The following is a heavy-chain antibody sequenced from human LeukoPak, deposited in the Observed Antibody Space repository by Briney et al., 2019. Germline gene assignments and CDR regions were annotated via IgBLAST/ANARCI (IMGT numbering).Heavy chain of an antibody. J-gene: IGHJ6*02. CDR1: GGSISSYY. CDR2: IYYSGST. D-gene: IGHD3-3*01. Sequence: SETLSLTCTVPGGSISSYYWSWIRQPPGRGLEWIGYIYYSGSTNYNPSLKSRVTISVDTSKNQFPLKLSSVTAADTAVYYCARADFWSAQSTNGMDVWGQGTTVTVSS. CDR3: ARADFWSAQSTNGMDV. V-gene: IGHV4-59*01.